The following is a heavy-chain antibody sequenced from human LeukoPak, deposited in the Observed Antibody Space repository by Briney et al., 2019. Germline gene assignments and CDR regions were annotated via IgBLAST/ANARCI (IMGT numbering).Heavy chain of an antibody. CDR3: ARDSLYSGSYPHLDY. Sequence: APVKVSCKASGYTFTSYAMNWVRQAPGQGLEWMGWINTNTGNPTYAQGFTGRFVFSLDTSVSTAYLQISSLKAEDTAIYYCARDSLYSGSYPHLDYWGQGTLVTVSS. J-gene: IGHJ4*02. D-gene: IGHD1-26*01. CDR2: INTNTGNP. V-gene: IGHV7-4-1*02. CDR1: GYTFTSYA.